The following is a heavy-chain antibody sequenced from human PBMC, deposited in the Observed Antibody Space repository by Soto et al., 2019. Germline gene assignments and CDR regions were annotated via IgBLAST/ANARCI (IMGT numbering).Heavy chain of an antibody. CDR3: ARDIDGWYCFDY. D-gene: IGHD6-19*01. J-gene: IGHJ4*02. Sequence: GASVKVSCKASGYTFTSYAMHWVRQAPGQRLEWMGWINAGNGNTKYSQKFQGRVTITTDTSASTAYMELSSLRSEDTAVYYCARDIDGWYCFDYWGQGTLVTVSS. CDR1: GYTFTSYA. V-gene: IGHV1-3*01. CDR2: INAGNGNT.